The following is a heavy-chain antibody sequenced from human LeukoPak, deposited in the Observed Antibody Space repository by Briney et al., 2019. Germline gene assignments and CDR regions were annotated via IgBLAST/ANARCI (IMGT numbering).Heavy chain of an antibody. CDR1: GFTFSSYA. V-gene: IGHV3-23*01. CDR3: AKVTALGSGWFHLIGGSEGIFQH. J-gene: IGHJ1*01. CDR2: ISGSGGST. D-gene: IGHD6-19*01. Sequence: GGSLRLSCAASGFTFSSYAMSWVRQAPGKGLEWVSAISGSGGSTYYADSVKGRFTISRDNSKNTLYLQMNSLRAEDTAVYYCAKVTALGSGWFHLIGGSEGIFQHWGQGTLVTVSS.